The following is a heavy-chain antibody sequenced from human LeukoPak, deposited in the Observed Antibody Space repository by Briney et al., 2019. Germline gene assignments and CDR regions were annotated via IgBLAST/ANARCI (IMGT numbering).Heavy chain of an antibody. CDR1: GGSFSGYY. CDR2: INHSGST. V-gene: IGHV4-34*01. J-gene: IGHJ4*02. CDR3: ARVRYDYAWGSYRPPFDY. Sequence: KPSETLSLTCAVYGGSFSGYYWSWIRQPPGKGLEWIGEINHSGSTNYTPSLKCRVTISVDTSKNQFSLKLSSVTAADTAVYYCARVRYDYAWGSYRPPFDYWGQGTLVTVSS. D-gene: IGHD3-16*02.